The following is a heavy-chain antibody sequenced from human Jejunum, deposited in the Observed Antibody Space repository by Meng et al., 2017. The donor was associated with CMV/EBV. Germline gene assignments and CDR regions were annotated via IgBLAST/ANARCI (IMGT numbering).Heavy chain of an antibody. Sequence: SFDTYWIGWVRKTPGRGLEWMGIIYIGDSKIKYSPSFQGQVTFSADKSITTAYLQWSSLKASDTAIYYCARGWGGNYLPYYYGVDVWGQGTTVTVSS. CDR3: ARGWGGNYLPYYYGVDV. J-gene: IGHJ6*02. CDR1: SFDTYW. CDR2: IYIGDSKI. D-gene: IGHD1-7*01. V-gene: IGHV5-51*01.